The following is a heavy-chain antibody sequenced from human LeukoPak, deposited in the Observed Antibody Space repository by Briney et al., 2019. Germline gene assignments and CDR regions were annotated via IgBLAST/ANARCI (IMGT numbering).Heavy chain of an antibody. CDR2: ISGSGGST. D-gene: IGHD2-2*01. CDR1: GFTFSSYG. J-gene: IGHJ4*02. Sequence: GGSLRLSCAASGFTFSSYGMSWVRQAPGKGLEWVSTISGSGGSTYYADHVKGRFTISRDNSKNTLYLQMNSLRAEDTAVYYCAHGSMYQLDYWGQGTLVTVSS. CDR3: AHGSMYQLDY. V-gene: IGHV3-23*01.